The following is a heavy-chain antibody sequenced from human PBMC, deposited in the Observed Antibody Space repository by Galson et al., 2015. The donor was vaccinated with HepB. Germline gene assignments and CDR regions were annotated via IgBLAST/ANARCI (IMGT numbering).Heavy chain of an antibody. CDR1: GGTFSSYA. D-gene: IGHD1-26*01. CDR2: IIPIFGTT. CDR3: ARNGGTYYEVQNYYYYGMDV. Sequence: ASGGTFSSYAISWVRQAPGQGLEWMGGIIPIFGTTNYAQKFQGRVTITADKSTITAYMELSSLRSEDTAVYYCARNGGTYYEVQNYYYYGMDVWGQGTTVTVSS. J-gene: IGHJ6*02. V-gene: IGHV1-69*06.